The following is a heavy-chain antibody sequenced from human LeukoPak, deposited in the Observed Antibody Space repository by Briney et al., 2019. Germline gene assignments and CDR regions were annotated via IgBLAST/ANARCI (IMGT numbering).Heavy chain of an antibody. V-gene: IGHV3-9*01. CDR3: AKDTGSLVRGHRDAFDI. Sequence: GGSPRLSCAASGFTFDDYAMHWVRQAPGKGLEWVSGISWNSGSIAYADSVKGRFTISRDNAKNSLYLQMNSLRAEDTALYYCAKDTGSLVRGHRDAFDIWGQGTMVTVSS. CDR1: GFTFDDYA. D-gene: IGHD3-10*01. CDR2: ISWNSGSI. J-gene: IGHJ3*02.